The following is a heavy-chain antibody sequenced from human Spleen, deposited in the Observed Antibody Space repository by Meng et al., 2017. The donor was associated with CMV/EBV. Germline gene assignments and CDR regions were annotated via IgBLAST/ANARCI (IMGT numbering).Heavy chain of an antibody. CDR3: ARGKRFSSGRDHYYGMDV. CDR2: INPNSGGT. D-gene: IGHD3-22*01. V-gene: IGHV1-2*02. Sequence: ASVKVSCKASGYTFTGYYMHWVRQAPGQGLEWMGWINPNSGGTNYAQKFQGRVTITADESTNTAYMGLSSLRSDDAAMYYCARGKRFSSGRDHYYGMDVWGQGTTVTVSS. J-gene: IGHJ6*02. CDR1: GYTFTGYY.